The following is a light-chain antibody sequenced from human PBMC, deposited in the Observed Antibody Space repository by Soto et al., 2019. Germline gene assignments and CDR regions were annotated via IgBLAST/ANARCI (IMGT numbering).Light chain of an antibody. CDR3: QQYGNSPPWT. V-gene: IGKV3-20*01. J-gene: IGKJ1*01. Sequence: EIVLTQSPGTLSLSPGERATLSCRASQSVSSSYLAWYQQKPGQAPSLLIYGASSRATGIPDRFSGSGSGTDFTLTISSLEPEDVAVYYCQQYGNSPPWTFGQGTKVEIK. CDR2: GAS. CDR1: QSVSSSY.